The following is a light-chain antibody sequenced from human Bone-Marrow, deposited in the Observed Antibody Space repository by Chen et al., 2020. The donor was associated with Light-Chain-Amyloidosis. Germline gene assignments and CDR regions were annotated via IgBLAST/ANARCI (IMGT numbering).Light chain of an antibody. CDR2: RNN. Sequence: SSELTQDPAVSVTLGQTVRITCQGDSLRYYPATWYQQKPGQAPVLVISRNNNRPSGIPDRFSGSSSGNAASLTITGAQSDDEADYHCSSRDTTGNHLLFGGGT. J-gene: IGLJ2*01. CDR3: SSRDTTGNHLL. V-gene: IGLV3-19*01. CDR1: SLRYYP.